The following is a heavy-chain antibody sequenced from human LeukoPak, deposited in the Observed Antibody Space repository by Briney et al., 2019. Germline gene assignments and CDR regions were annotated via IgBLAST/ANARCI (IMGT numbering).Heavy chain of an antibody. CDR2: INAYNGNT. Sequence: GASVKVSCKASGYTFASYGISWLRQAPGQGLEWMGWINAYNGNTNYAQKLQGRVTMTTDTSTSTAYMELRSLRSDDTAVYYCARDRALLWFGELSTLFDYWGQGTLVTVSS. CDR1: GYTFASYG. V-gene: IGHV1-18*01. J-gene: IGHJ4*02. CDR3: ARDRALLWFGELSTLFDY. D-gene: IGHD3-10*01.